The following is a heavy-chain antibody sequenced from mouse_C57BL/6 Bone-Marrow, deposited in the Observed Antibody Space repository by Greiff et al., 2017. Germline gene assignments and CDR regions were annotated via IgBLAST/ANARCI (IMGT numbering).Heavy chain of an antibody. V-gene: IGHV14-4*01. CDR2: IDPENGDT. CDR3: TNYGNYPWFAY. D-gene: IGHD2-1*01. CDR1: GFNIKDDY. Sequence: VQLQQSGAELVRPGASVKLSCTASGFNIKDDYMHWVKQRPEQGLEWIGWIDPENGDTEYASKFQGKATITADTSSNTAYLQLSSLTSEDTAVYYCTNYGNYPWFAYWGRGTLVTVSA. J-gene: IGHJ3*01.